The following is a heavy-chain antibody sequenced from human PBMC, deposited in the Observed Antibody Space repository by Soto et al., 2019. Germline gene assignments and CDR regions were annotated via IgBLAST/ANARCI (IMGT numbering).Heavy chain of an antibody. V-gene: IGHV4-61*01. J-gene: IGHJ4*02. CDR1: GGSVSSGSYY. D-gene: IGHD3-22*01. CDR3: AGNSSGYYGKFDY. CDR2: IYYSGGT. Sequence: SSETLSLTCTVSGGSVSSGSYYWSWIRQPPGKGLEWIGYIYYSGGTDYNPSLKSRVTISVDTSKNQFSLKLSSVTAADTAVYYCAGNSSGYYGKFDYWGQGTLVTVSS.